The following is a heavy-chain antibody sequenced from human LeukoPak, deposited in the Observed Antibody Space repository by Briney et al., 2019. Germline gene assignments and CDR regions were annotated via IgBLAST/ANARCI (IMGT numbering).Heavy chain of an antibody. CDR3: ARDRAAADAFDI. J-gene: IGHJ3*02. CDR1: GYTFTSFD. CDR2: INPNSGNT. D-gene: IGHD6-13*01. V-gene: IGHV1-8*01. Sequence: ASVKVSCKASGYTFTSFDINWVRQATGQGLEWMGWINPNSGNTAYSQKFQGRVTMTRNTSISTAYMELNSLRSEDTAVYYCARDRAAADAFDIWGQGTMVTVSS.